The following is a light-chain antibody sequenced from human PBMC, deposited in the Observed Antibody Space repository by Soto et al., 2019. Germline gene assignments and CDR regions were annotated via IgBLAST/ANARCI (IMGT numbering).Light chain of an antibody. CDR2: GAS. CDR3: QQYNNWLLT. J-gene: IGKJ1*01. CDR1: QNIRTN. Sequence: IVMTQSPATLSVSPGERATFSCRASQNIRTNLAWYQQKPGQVPRLLIYGASTRATGVPARFSGSGSGTEFILTISSLQSEDFAIYYCQQYNNWLLTFGQGTKVDIK. V-gene: IGKV3-15*01.